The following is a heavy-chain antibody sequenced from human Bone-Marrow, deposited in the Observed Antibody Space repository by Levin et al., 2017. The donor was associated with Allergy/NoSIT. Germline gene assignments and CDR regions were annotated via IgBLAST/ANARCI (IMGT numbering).Heavy chain of an antibody. V-gene: IGHV3-21*01. D-gene: IGHD2-21*02. CDR3: AGLFCGGNCLYWYFDL. CDR1: GFTFSTYS. Sequence: GGSLRLSCAASGFTFSTYSMNWVRQAPGKGLEWVSSMSSNTHFRNYADSVKGRFTISRDNAKNSLSLQMNSLRPEDTAVYYCAGLFCGGNCLYWYFDLWGRGTMVTVSS. J-gene: IGHJ2*01. CDR2: MSSNTHFR.